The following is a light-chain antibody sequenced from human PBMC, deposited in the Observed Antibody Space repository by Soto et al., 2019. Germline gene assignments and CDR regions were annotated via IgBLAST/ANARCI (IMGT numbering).Light chain of an antibody. V-gene: IGKV3-20*01. CDR3: RQYGSSPWT. CDR2: GAS. Sequence: EIVLTQSPGTLSLSPGERATLSCRARQSVSSSYLAWFQQKPGQAPRLLIYGASSRASGIPDRFSGSGSGADFTLTISRLEPEDFAVYYCRQYGSSPWTFGQGTTVEIK. J-gene: IGKJ1*01. CDR1: QSVSSSY.